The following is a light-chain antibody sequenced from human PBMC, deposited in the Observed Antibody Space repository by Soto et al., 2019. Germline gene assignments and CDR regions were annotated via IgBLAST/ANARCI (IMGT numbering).Light chain of an antibody. CDR2: DAS. J-gene: IGKJ1*01. CDR1: QSVSTF. CDR3: QHRNNWSPT. Sequence: EIVLTQSPATLSLSPGETATLSCRASQSVSTFLGWYQQKPGQSPRLLIYDASDRAAGIPARFSGGGSGTDFTLTISSLEPVDFALYYCQHRNNWSPTFGQGTRVEIK. V-gene: IGKV3-11*01.